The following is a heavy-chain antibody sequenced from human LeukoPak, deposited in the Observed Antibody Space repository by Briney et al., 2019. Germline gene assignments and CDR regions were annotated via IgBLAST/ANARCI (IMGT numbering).Heavy chain of an antibody. CDR1: GYTYTKSW. CDR2: IYPVDSGT. Sequence: GESLKISCKGSGYTYTKSWIAWVRLMPGKGLELMGIIYPVDSGTRYSPSFQGQVTISVDKSISTAYLQWSSLKASDTAMYYCARQGCTTTSCHTIDYWGQGTLVTVSS. CDR3: ARQGCTTTSCHTIDY. D-gene: IGHD2-2*02. V-gene: IGHV5-51*01. J-gene: IGHJ4*02.